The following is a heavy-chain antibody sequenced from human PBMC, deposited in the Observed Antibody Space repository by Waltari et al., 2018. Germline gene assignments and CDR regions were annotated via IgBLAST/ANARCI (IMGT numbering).Heavy chain of an antibody. CDR2: ISAYNGNT. D-gene: IGHD5-18*01. J-gene: IGHJ4*02. V-gene: IGHV1-18*01. Sequence: QVQLVQSGAEVKKPGASVKVSCKASGYTFSSYGISWVRQAPGQGLEWMGWISAYNGNTNYAQTLTGIVTMTTETSTRTAYMERRSLRSDDTVVYYCARSWMQLWSRTFDYWGQGTLVTVSS. CDR3: ARSWMQLWSRTFDY. CDR1: GYTFSSYG.